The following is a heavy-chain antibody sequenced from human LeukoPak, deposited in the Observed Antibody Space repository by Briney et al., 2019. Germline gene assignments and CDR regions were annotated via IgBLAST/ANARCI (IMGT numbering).Heavy chain of an antibody. CDR1: GGSISSYY. CDR3: ARTPYCSSTRCYYYYYMDV. Sequence: PSETLSLTCTVSGGSISSYYWSWIRQPAGKGLEWIGRIYTSGSTNYNPSLKSRVTMSVDTSKNQFSLKLSSVTAADTAVYYCARTPYCSSTRCYYYYYMDVWGKGTTVTVSS. CDR2: IYTSGST. D-gene: IGHD2-2*01. J-gene: IGHJ6*03. V-gene: IGHV4-4*07.